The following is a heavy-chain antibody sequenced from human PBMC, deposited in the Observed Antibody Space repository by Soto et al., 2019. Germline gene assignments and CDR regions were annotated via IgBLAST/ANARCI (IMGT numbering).Heavy chain of an antibody. D-gene: IGHD6-13*01. J-gene: IGHJ5*02. CDR3: ARDRAAAGTRWFDP. CDR1: GSTFTSYA. V-gene: IGHV1-3*01. CDR2: INAGNGNT. Sequence: ASVKVSCKASGSTFTSYALHWVRQAPGQRLEWMGWINAGNGNTKYSQKFQGRVTITRDTSASTAYMELSSLRSEDTAVYYCARDRAAAGTRWFDPWGQGTLVTVSS.